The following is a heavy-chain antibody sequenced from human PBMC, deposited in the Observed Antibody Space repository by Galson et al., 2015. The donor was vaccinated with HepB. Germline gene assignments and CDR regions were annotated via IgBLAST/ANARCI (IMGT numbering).Heavy chain of an antibody. V-gene: IGHV3-23*01. CDR3: AKDPSDSTSWYYFDA. J-gene: IGHJ4*02. Sequence: SLRLSCAASGFMFPNYAMTWVRQTPGKGLEWVSSISGNAGTTYYADSVKGRFTISRDNSKDMLFLQMNGLKVEDTAVYYCAKDPSDSTSWYYFDAWGQGTLVPVSS. CDR2: ISGNAGTT. D-gene: IGHD6-13*01. CDR1: GFMFPNYA.